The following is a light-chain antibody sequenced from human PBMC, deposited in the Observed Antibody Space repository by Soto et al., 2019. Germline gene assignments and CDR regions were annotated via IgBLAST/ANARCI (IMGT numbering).Light chain of an antibody. CDR3: QQYNNLPPWT. Sequence: EIVMTQSPATLSVSPGERATLSCRASQGITSNLAWYQQKPGQAPSLLIYAASTRATGVPARFSGSGSGTEFTLTISSLQSEDFAVYYCQQYNNLPPWTFGQGTKVESK. CDR2: AAS. V-gene: IGKV3-15*01. CDR1: QGITSN. J-gene: IGKJ1*01.